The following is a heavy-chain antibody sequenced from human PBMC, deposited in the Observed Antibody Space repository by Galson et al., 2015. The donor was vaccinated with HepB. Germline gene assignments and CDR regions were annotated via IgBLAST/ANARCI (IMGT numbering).Heavy chain of an antibody. V-gene: IGHV4-34*01. CDR1: GGSFSGYY. CDR3: ARTVDTAMVTLDY. CDR2: INHSGST. J-gene: IGHJ4*02. D-gene: IGHD5-18*01. Sequence: ETLSLTCAVYGGSFSGYYWSWIRQPPGKGLEWIGEINHSGSTNYNPSLKSRVTISVDTSKNQFSLKLSSVTAADTAVYYCARTVDTAMVTLDYWGQGTLVTVSS.